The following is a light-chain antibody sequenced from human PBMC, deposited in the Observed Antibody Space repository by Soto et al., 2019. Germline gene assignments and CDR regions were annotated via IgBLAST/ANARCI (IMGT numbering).Light chain of an antibody. V-gene: IGLV1-40*01. CDR1: SSNIGAGYD. Sequence: QSVLTQPPSVSGAPGQRVTISCTGSSSNIGAGYDVHWYQQLPGTAPELLIYGSIVRPSGVPDRFSGSKSGTSASLAITGLQAEDEADYYCQSFDSSLSAYVFGTGTKVTVL. CDR3: QSFDSSLSAYV. CDR2: GSI. J-gene: IGLJ1*01.